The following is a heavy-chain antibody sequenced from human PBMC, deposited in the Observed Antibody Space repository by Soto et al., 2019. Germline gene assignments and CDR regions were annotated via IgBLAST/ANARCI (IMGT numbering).Heavy chain of an antibody. CDR3: AKDLRYRDSCGPHDY. D-gene: IGHD3-9*01. Sequence: GGSLRLSCAASGFPFSHYGMHWVRQAPGKGLEWVAVTSYDGNNEYYGDSVKGRFTISRDNSKNTLYLQMNSLRVEDTAVYYCAKDLRYRDSCGPHDYWGQGTLVTVSS. CDR2: TSYDGNNE. J-gene: IGHJ4*02. V-gene: IGHV3-30*18. CDR1: GFPFSHYG.